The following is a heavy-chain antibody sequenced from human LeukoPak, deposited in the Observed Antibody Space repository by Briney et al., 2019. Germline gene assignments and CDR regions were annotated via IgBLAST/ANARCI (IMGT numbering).Heavy chain of an antibody. CDR2: IYYSGST. CDR3: AREAIDPNWFDP. V-gene: IGHV4-31*03. CDR1: GGSISSGGYY. Sequence: SQTLSLTCTVSGGSISSGGYYWSWIRQHPGKGLEWIGYIYYSGSTYYNPSLKSRVTISVDTSKNQFSLNLSSVTAADTAVYYCAREAIDPNWFDPWGQGTLVTVSS. J-gene: IGHJ5*02.